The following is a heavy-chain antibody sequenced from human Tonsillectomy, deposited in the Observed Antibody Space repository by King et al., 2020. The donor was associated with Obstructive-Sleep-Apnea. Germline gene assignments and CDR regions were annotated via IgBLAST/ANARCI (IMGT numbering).Heavy chain of an antibody. J-gene: IGHJ4*02. CDR3: ARDQRDYGDYVRYFDY. D-gene: IGHD4-17*01. CDR1: GFTFSSYA. Sequence: VQLVESGGGVVQPGRSLRLSCAASGFTFSSYAMHWVRPAPGTGLEWVAVISYDGSNKYYADSVKGRFTISRDNSKNTLFLQMNSLRAEDTAVYYCARDQRDYGDYVRYFDYWGQGTLGAVSS. CDR2: ISYDGSNK. V-gene: IGHV3-30*04.